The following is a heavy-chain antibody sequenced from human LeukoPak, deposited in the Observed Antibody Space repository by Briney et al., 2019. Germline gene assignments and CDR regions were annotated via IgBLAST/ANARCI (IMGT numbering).Heavy chain of an antibody. D-gene: IGHD7-27*01. CDR1: GASVTDYY. J-gene: IGHJ5*02. Sequence: SETLPLTCTVSGASVTDYYRSWIRQSPGKGLEWISYIHHSGNSDYNPSLRSRVTTSLDTSKNQFSLNLISVTAADTAVYYCTRGHWGLQAWSQGTLVTVSS. CDR3: TRGHWGLQA. CDR2: IHHSGNS. V-gene: IGHV4-59*02.